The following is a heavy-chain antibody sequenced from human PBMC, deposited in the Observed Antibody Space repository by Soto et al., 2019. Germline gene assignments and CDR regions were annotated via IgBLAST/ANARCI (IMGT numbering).Heavy chain of an antibody. CDR2: IGISSSYI. CDR1: EFTFSSYS. D-gene: IGHD3-10*01. CDR3: TSTMAVASDL. V-gene: IGHV3-21*01. J-gene: IGHJ3*01. Sequence: EVQLVESGGGLVKPGGSLRLSCAASEFTFSSYSMNWVRQAPGKGLEWVSSIGISSSYIYYADSVKGRFIISRDNVNNSLYLQLASLRAEATAVYYCTSTMAVASDLWGQGTLVTVS.